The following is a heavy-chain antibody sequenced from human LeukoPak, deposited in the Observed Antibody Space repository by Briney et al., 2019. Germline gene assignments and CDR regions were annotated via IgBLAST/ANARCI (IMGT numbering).Heavy chain of an antibody. CDR1: GFTFSSYD. Sequence: PGRSLRLSCAVSGFTFSSYDMHWVRQAPGKGLEWVAVISYDGSKKYFADSLKGRFTISRDNSKNTLYLQMNSLRTEDTAVYYCAKGTQGSDYWGQGTLVTVSS. CDR3: AKGTQGSDY. CDR2: ISYDGSKK. V-gene: IGHV3-30*18. J-gene: IGHJ4*02.